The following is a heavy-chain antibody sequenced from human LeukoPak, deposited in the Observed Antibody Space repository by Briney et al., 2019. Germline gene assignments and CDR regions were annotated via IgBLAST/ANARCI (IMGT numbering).Heavy chain of an antibody. CDR3: ASSYDILTGYLYYYGMDV. J-gene: IGHJ6*04. Sequence: GGSLRLSCAASGFTFSSYGMHWVRQAPGKGLEWVAVISYDGSNKYYADSVKGRFTISRDNSKNTLYLQMNSLRAEDTAVYYCASSYDILTGYLYYYGMDVWGKGTTVTVSS. CDR2: ISYDGSNK. D-gene: IGHD3-9*01. CDR1: GFTFSSYG. V-gene: IGHV3-30*03.